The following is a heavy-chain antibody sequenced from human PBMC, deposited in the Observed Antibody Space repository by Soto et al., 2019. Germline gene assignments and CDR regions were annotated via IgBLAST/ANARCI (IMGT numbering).Heavy chain of an antibody. CDR2: IKQDGSEK. J-gene: IGHJ6*03. Sequence: EVQLVESGGGLVQPGGSLRLSCAASGFTFSSYWMSWVRQAPGKGLEWAANIKQDGSEKYYVDSVKGRFTISRDNAKNSLYLQMNSLRAEDTAVYYCASLSSSGYYYYYYYMDVWGKGTTVTVSS. V-gene: IGHV3-7*01. CDR1: GFTFSSYW. D-gene: IGHD6-6*01. CDR3: ASLSSSGYYYYYYYMDV.